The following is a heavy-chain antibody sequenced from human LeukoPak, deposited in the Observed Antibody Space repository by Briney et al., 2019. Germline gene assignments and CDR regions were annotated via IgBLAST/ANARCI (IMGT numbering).Heavy chain of an antibody. V-gene: IGHV3-23*01. J-gene: IGHJ4*02. CDR2: IRSRGGST. CDR1: GFTFSSYA. CDR3: ARVVRYSSGWVIFDY. D-gene: IGHD6-19*01. Sequence: GGSLRLSCAASGFTFSSYAMSWVRQAPGKGLEWVSAIRSRGGSTYYADSVKGRFTISRDNSKNTLYLQMNSLRAEDTAVYYCARVVRYSSGWVIFDYWGQGTLVTVSS.